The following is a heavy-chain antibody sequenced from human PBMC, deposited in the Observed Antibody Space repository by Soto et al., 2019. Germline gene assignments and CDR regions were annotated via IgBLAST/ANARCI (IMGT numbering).Heavy chain of an antibody. J-gene: IGHJ4*02. V-gene: IGHV4-59*01. CDR3: ARGSSGWPPRLDY. D-gene: IGHD6-19*01. CDR2: IYYSGST. CDR1: GGPISSYY. Sequence: QVQLQESGPGLVKPSETLSLNCTVSGGPISSYYWSWIRQSPGKGLEWIGYIYYSGSTTYNPSLKSRVTISLDKSKNQFSLELSSVTAAETAVYYCARGSSGWPPRLDYWGQGTLVTVSS.